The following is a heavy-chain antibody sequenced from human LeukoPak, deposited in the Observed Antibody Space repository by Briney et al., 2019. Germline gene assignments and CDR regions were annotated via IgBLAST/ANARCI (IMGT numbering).Heavy chain of an antibody. J-gene: IGHJ6*02. CDR2: FDPEDGET. CDR1: GYTLTELS. Sequence: GASVTVSCKVSGYTLTELSMHWVRQAPGKGLEWMGGFDPEDGETINAQKFQGRVTMTEDTSTDTAYMELSSLRSEDTAVYYCATDSSLWFGEFINYYYYGMDVWGQGTTVTVSS. CDR3: ATDSSLWFGEFINYYYYGMDV. D-gene: IGHD3-10*01. V-gene: IGHV1-24*01.